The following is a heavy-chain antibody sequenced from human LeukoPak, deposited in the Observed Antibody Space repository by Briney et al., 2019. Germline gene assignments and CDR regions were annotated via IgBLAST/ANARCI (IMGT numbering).Heavy chain of an antibody. D-gene: IGHD5-12*01. CDR2: ISYDGSNK. CDR1: GFTFSSYA. V-gene: IGHV3-30*04. CDR3: ARDGGYENTYYFDY. J-gene: IGHJ4*02. Sequence: GGSLRLSYAASGFTFSSYAMHWVRQAPGKGLEWVAVISYDGSNKYYADSVKGRFTISRGNSKNTLYLQMNSLRAEDTAVYYCARDGGYENTYYFDYWGQVTLVTVSS.